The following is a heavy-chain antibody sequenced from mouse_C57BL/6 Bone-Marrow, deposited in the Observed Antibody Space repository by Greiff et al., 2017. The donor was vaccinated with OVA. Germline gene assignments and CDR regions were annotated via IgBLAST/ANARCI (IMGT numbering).Heavy chain of an antibody. D-gene: IGHD1-1*01. J-gene: IGHJ2*01. CDR3: ARDTTVVATKFFDY. Sequence: VQLQQSGPELVKMSCKASGYTFTDYNMHWVKQSHGKSLEWIGYINPNNGGTSYNQKFKGKATLTVNKSSSTAYMELRSLTSEDSAVYYCARDTTVVATKFFDYWGQGTTLTVSS. V-gene: IGHV1-22*01. CDR2: INPNNGGT. CDR1: GYTFTDYN.